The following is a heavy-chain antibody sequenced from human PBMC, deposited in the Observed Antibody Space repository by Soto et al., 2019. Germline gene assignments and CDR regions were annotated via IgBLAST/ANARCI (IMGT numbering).Heavy chain of an antibody. D-gene: IGHD2-15*01. J-gene: IGHJ6*02. Sequence: QVQLVQSGAEVKKPGSSVKVSCKASGGTFSSYAISWVRQAPGQGLEWMGGIIPIFGTANYAQKFQGRVTITADESTSTAYMELSSLRSEDTAVYYSARGQYCSGGSCPHYYYGMDVWGQGTTVTVSS. V-gene: IGHV1-69*01. CDR3: ARGQYCSGGSCPHYYYGMDV. CDR1: GGTFSSYA. CDR2: IIPIFGTA.